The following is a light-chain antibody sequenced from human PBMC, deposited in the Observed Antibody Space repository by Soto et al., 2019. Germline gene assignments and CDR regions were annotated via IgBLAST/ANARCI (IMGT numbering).Light chain of an antibody. J-gene: IGKJ4*01. V-gene: IGKV3-20*01. CDR3: QQYGSSPFT. Sequence: EKVLTQSPGTLSLSPGERATLSCRASQNVSSSYLAWYQHKRGQAPRLLIYGASNRATGIPDRVSGSGSGTDFTLTISRLEPEAFAVYYCQQYGSSPFTFGGGTKVDIK. CDR2: GAS. CDR1: QNVSSSY.